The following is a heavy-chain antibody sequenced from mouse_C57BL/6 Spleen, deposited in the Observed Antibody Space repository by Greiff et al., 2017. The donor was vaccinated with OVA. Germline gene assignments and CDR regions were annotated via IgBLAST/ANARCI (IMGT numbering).Heavy chain of an antibody. Sequence: VQLQESGPELVKPGASVKISCKASGYAFSSSWMNWVKQRPGKGLEWIGRIYPGDGDTNYNGKFKGKATLTADKSSSTAYMQLSSLTSEDSAVYFCAREGSYYSNYRSYAMDYWGQGTSVTVSS. J-gene: IGHJ4*01. V-gene: IGHV1-82*01. CDR3: AREGSYYSNYRSYAMDY. D-gene: IGHD2-5*01. CDR1: GYAFSSSW. CDR2: IYPGDGDT.